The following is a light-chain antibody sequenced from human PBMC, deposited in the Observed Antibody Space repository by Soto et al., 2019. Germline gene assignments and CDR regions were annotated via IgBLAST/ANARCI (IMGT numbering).Light chain of an antibody. Sequence: EIAMTQSPATLSVSPGERATLSCRASQSISTELAWYQQIPGQPPRLLIYSASTRATGVPARFTGSGSGSEFTLTISGLQSEDFAMYYCQRGHSWPLTFRQGTRLEI. V-gene: IGKV3-15*01. CDR2: SAS. CDR1: QSISTE. CDR3: QRGHSWPLT. J-gene: IGKJ2*01.